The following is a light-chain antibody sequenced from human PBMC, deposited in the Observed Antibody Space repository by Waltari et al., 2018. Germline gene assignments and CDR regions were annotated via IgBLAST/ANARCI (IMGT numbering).Light chain of an antibody. CDR1: QSVSIK. J-gene: IGKJ4*01. Sequence: EIVLTQSPATLSLSTGERATLPCRASQSVSIKLAWFQQALGQPPRLLIYDASNRATGIPSRFSGRGSGTGFTLTISSLEPEDFAVYFCQQRHNWPLTFGGGTKVEMK. CDR2: DAS. V-gene: IGKV3-11*01. CDR3: QQRHNWPLT.